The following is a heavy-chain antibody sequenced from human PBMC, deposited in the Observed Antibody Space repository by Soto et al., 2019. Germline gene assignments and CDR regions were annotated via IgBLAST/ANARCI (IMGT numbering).Heavy chain of an antibody. CDR3: AKDRELWDTERYFDY. V-gene: IGHV3-30*18. CDR1: GFTFSSYG. Sequence: GGSLRLSCAASGFTFSSYGMHWVRQAPGKGLEWVAVISYDGSNKYYADSVKGRFTISRDNSKNTLYLQMNSLRAEDTAVYYCAKDRELWDTERYFDYWGQGTLVTVSS. J-gene: IGHJ4*02. D-gene: IGHD5-18*01. CDR2: ISYDGSNK.